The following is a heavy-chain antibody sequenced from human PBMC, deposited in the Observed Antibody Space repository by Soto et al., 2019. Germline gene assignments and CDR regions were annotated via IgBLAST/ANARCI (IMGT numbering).Heavy chain of an antibody. D-gene: IGHD3-10*01. J-gene: IGHJ6*02. CDR3: ARLRRAWFGELSYGMDV. CDR2: IYYSGST. V-gene: IGHV4-30-4*01. CDR1: GGSISSGDYY. Sequence: SETLSLTCTVSGGSISSGDYYWSWIRQPPGKGLEWIGYIYYSGSTNYNPSLKSRVTISVDTSKNQFSLKLSSVTAADTAVYYCARLRRAWFGELSYGMDVWGQGTTVTVSS.